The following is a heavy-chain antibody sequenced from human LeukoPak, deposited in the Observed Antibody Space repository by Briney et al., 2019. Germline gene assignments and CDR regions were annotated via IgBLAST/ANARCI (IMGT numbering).Heavy chain of an antibody. D-gene: IGHD1-26*01. CDR3: ARAPIRGSYFHFDY. CDR1: GFTVSSNY. CDR2: IYSGGST. V-gene: IGHV3-66*01. J-gene: IGHJ4*02. Sequence: PGGSLRLSCAASGFTVSSNYMSWVRQAPGKGLEWVSVIYSGGSTYYADSVKGRFTISRDNSKNTLYLQMNSLRAEDTAVYYCARAPIRGSYFHFDYWGQGTLVTVSS.